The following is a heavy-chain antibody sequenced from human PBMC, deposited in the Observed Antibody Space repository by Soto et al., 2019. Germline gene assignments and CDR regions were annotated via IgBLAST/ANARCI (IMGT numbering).Heavy chain of an antibody. Sequence: QAQLVQSGAKVKKPGSSVKVSCTASGGTFGNHAISWVRQVPGQGLEWMGGIIPVLGVGDNAQKFQGRVTITADTSTNTAYMELSSLRSEDTAHYYCAREAGYSYGYVFDYWGQGTLVIVSS. CDR1: GGTFGNHA. CDR2: IIPVLGVG. CDR3: AREAGYSYGYVFDY. V-gene: IGHV1-69*09. J-gene: IGHJ4*02. D-gene: IGHD5-18*01.